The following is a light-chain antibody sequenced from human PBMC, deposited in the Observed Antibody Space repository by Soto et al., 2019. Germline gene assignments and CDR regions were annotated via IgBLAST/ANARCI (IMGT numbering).Light chain of an antibody. CDR3: QHYDSLPIT. V-gene: IGKV3-20*01. Sequence: EIVLTQSPGTLSLSPGERATLSCRASQSVSYYLAWYQQKPGQAPRLLIYDASSRATGVPDRFSGSGSGTDFTLTISRLEPEDFAVFYCQHYDSLPITFGQGTRREIK. CDR1: QSVSYY. J-gene: IGKJ5*01. CDR2: DAS.